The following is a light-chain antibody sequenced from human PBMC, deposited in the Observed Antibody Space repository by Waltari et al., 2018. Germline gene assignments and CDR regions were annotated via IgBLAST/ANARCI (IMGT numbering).Light chain of an antibody. CDR1: ASDIGSFDY. CDR2: DVS. CDR3: VAYTSTRTPYV. V-gene: IGLV2-14*03. Sequence: SALTQPDSVSASPGQSITNSCTGSASDIGSFDYVSWLQQYPGKSPKLMIYDVSNRPSGVSDRFSGARSGKTASLTISGLQAEDEAEYYCVAYTSTRTPYVFGSGTRVTVL. J-gene: IGLJ1*01.